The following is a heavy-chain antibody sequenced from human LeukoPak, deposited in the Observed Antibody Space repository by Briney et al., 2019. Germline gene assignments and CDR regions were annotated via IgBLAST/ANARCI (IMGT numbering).Heavy chain of an antibody. Sequence: GESLKISCKASGYSFTNHWITWVRQMPGKGLEWMGRVDPSDSYTNYSPSFQGHVTISTDKSISTAYLQWSSLKASDTAMYYCVRLEGLSDDYWGLGTLVIVSS. J-gene: IGHJ4*02. CDR3: VRLEGLSDDY. CDR1: GYSFTNHW. CDR2: VDPSDSYT. V-gene: IGHV5-10-1*01. D-gene: IGHD1-1*01.